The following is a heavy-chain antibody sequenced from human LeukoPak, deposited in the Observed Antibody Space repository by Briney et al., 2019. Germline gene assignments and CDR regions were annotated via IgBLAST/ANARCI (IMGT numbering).Heavy chain of an antibody. D-gene: IGHD5-24*01. CDR3: ARDQRWEEYFDY. J-gene: IGHJ4*02. Sequence: GGTLRLSCAASGFTFSSYAMNWVRQVPGKGLEWVSSISGSGDKRYYADSVKGRFTISRDNSKNTLYLQMNSLRAEDTAVYYCARDQRWEEYFDYWGQGTLVTVSS. V-gene: IGHV3-23*01. CDR2: ISGSGDKR. CDR1: GFTFSSYA.